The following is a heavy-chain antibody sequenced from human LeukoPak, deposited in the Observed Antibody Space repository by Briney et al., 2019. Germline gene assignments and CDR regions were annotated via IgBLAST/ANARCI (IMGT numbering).Heavy chain of an antibody. D-gene: IGHD3-10*01. Sequence: GGSLRLSCAASGFTFDDYGMSWVRQAPGKGLEWVSGINWNGGSTGYADSVKGRFTISRDNSKNTLYLQMNSLRAEDTAVYYCAKDSWEGGSGSYFDYWGQGTLVTVSS. CDR1: GFTFDDYG. J-gene: IGHJ4*02. CDR3: AKDSWEGGSGSYFDY. CDR2: INWNGGST. V-gene: IGHV3-20*04.